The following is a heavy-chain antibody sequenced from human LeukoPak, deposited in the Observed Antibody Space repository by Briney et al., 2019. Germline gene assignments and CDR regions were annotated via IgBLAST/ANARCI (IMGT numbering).Heavy chain of an antibody. D-gene: IGHD6-6*01. J-gene: IGHJ6*03. CDR3: ARAIAARPGYVLYYYYYYMDV. V-gene: IGHV3-23*01. CDR1: GFTFSSYA. CDR2: ISGSGGST. Sequence: GGSLRLSCAASGFTFSSYAMSWVRQAPGKGLEWVSAISGSGGSTYYADSVKGRFTISRDNSKNTLYLQMNSLRAEDTAVYYCARAIAARPGYVLYYYYYYMDVWGKGTTVTVSS.